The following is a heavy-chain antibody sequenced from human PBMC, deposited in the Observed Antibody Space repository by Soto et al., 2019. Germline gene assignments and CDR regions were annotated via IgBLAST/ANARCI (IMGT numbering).Heavy chain of an antibody. CDR1: VYTFTSYY. D-gene: IGHD1-26*01. Sequence: SAKPSCKASVYTFTSYYMHCPQQAPEQGVERMGIINPSGGSTSYAQKFQGRVTMTRDTSTSTVYMELSSLRCEDTAVYYCARDLRVGATHAMGYWGQGILVTVFS. J-gene: IGHJ4*02. CDR2: INPSGGST. V-gene: IGHV1-46*01. CDR3: ARDLRVGATHAMGY.